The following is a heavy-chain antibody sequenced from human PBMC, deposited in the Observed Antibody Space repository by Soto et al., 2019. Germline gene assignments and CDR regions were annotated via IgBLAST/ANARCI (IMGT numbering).Heavy chain of an antibody. Sequence: GASVKVSCKASGGTFSSYAISWVRQAPGQGLEWMGGIIPIFGTANYAQKFQGRVTITADESTSTAYMELSSLRSEDTAVYYCATQPAQTVGAKWSWFDPWGQGTLVTVSS. D-gene: IGHD1-26*01. CDR2: IIPIFGTA. V-gene: IGHV1-69*13. J-gene: IGHJ5*02. CDR1: GGTFSSYA. CDR3: ATQPAQTVGAKWSWFDP.